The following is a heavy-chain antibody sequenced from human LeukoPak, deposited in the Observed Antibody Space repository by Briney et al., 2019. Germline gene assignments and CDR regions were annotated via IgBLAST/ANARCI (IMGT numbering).Heavy chain of an antibody. CDR3: ARERVRVTHDYVWGNEEDWFDP. CDR1: GGSISSGGYY. D-gene: IGHD3-16*01. CDR2: IYYSGST. Sequence: PSETLSLTCTVSGGSISSGGYYWSWIRQHPGKGLEWIGYIYYSGSTYYNPSLKSRVTISVDTSKNQFSLKLSSVTAADTAVYYCARERVRVTHDYVWGNEEDWFDPWGQGTLVTVSS. J-gene: IGHJ5*02. V-gene: IGHV4-31*03.